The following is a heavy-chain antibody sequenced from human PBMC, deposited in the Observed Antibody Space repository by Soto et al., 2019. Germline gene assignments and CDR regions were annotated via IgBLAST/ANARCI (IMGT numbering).Heavy chain of an antibody. Sequence: EVQLVESGGGLAQPGGSLRLSCAASGFTFSDYAMNWVRQVTGKGLEWISQIASSGTPIYYADSVRGRSTLSRDNAENSLYLQMNSLRDKDTAVYFCTREGIWGQGTLVTVAS. CDR3: TREGI. CDR1: GFTFSDYA. J-gene: IGHJ4*02. CDR2: IASSGTPI. V-gene: IGHV3-48*02.